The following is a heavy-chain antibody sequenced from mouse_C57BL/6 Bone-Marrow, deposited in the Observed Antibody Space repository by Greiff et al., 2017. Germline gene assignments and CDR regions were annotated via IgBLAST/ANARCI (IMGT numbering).Heavy chain of an antibody. V-gene: IGHV1-80*01. CDR2: IYPGDGDT. Sequence: QVQLKQSGAELVTPGASVKISCKVSGYAFSTYWMNWVKQRPGKGLEWIGQIYPGDGDTNYNGKFKGKATLTADNSSSTAYMQLSSLTSEDSAVYFCARSGPAWFAYWGQGTLVTVSA. D-gene: IGHD3-1*01. CDR1: GYAFSTYW. CDR3: ARSGPAWFAY. J-gene: IGHJ3*01.